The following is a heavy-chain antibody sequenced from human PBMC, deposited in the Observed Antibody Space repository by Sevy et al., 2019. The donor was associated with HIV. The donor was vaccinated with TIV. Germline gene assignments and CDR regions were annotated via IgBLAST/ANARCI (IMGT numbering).Heavy chain of an antibody. Sequence: ASVKVSCKASGYTFTGYYMHWVRQAPGQGLDGMGWINPNSGGTNYAQKFQGRVTMTRDTSISTAYMELSRLRSDDTAVYYCARSPGSSGSPIDYWGQGTLVTVSS. CDR3: ARSPGSSGSPIDY. V-gene: IGHV1-2*02. CDR1: GYTFTGYY. J-gene: IGHJ4*02. CDR2: INPNSGGT. D-gene: IGHD6-19*01.